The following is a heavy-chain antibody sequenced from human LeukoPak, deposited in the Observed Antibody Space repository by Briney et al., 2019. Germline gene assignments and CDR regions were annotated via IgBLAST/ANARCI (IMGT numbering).Heavy chain of an antibody. CDR2: IYSGGST. Sequence: PGGSLRLSCAASGFTVSSNYMSWVRQAPGKGLEWVSVIYSGGSTYYADSVKGRFTISRDNAKNSLYLQMNSLRAEDTAVYYCASEYGGSGWGDYWGQGTLVTVSS. D-gene: IGHD6-19*01. CDR3: ASEYGGSGWGDY. J-gene: IGHJ4*02. V-gene: IGHV3-53*01. CDR1: GFTVSSNY.